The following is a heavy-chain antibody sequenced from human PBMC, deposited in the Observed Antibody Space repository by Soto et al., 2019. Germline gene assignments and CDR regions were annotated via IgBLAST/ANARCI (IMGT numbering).Heavy chain of an antibody. J-gene: IGHJ3*02. V-gene: IGHV4-39*01. CDR2: IYYSGST. CDR1: GGSISSSSYY. Sequence: QLQLQESGPGLVKPSETLSLTCTVSGGSISSSSYYWGWIRQPPGKGLEWIGSIYYSGSTYYHPSLKSRVTISVDTSKNQFSLKLSSVTAADTAVYYCARHNTPIAEDSSGYYYFVPGGAFDIWGQGTMVTVSS. D-gene: IGHD3-22*01. CDR3: ARHNTPIAEDSSGYYYFVPGGAFDI.